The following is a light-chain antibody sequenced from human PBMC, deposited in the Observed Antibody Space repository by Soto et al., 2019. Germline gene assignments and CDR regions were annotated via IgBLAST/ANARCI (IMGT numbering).Light chain of an antibody. CDR2: GAS. J-gene: IGKJ1*01. V-gene: IGKV3-20*01. Sequence: EIVLMQSPGTLSLSPGERATLSYRASQSVSSSYLAWYQQKPGRAPRVLIYGASRRATGIPDRFSGSGSGTDFTLTISTLEPEDFAVYYCQQYGSSPWTFGQGTKVDIK. CDR1: QSVSSSY. CDR3: QQYGSSPWT.